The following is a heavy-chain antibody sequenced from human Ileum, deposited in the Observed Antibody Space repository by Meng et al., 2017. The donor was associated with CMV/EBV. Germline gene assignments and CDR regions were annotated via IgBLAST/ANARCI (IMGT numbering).Heavy chain of an antibody. V-gene: IGHV3-7*01. CDR1: GFTFSDYW. Sequence: GESLKISCAASGFTFSDYWMSWVRQAPGKGPEWVGNIKQDGSDKFYVDSVEGRFTISRDNAKNSLYLQMNSLRAEDTAVYYCARVTSPPYCGANCYSTGEYFQNWGQGTLVTVSS. D-gene: IGHD2-21*01. J-gene: IGHJ1*01. CDR2: IKQDGSDK. CDR3: ARVTSPPYCGANCYSTGEYFQN.